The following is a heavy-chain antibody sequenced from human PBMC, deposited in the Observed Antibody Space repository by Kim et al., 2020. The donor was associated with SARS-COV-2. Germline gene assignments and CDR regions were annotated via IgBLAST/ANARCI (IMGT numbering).Heavy chain of an antibody. V-gene: IGHV3-23*01. Sequence: GGSLRLSCVASGFTFSSYAMSWVRQAPGKGLEWVSAISGSGGSSYYADSVKGRFTISRDNSKNTLYLQMKSLRAQDTAVYYCAKVVVVPAATRMEYFQHWGQSTLVTVSS. CDR2: ISGSGGSS. CDR3: AKVVVVPAATRMEYFQH. J-gene: IGHJ1*01. D-gene: IGHD2-2*01. CDR1: GFTFSSYA.